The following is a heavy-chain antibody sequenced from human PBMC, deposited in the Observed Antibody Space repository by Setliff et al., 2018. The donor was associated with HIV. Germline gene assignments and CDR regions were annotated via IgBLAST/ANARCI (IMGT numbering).Heavy chain of an antibody. CDR3: ARVSSTYWYSIFRNYYYHMDV. V-gene: IGHV1-46*01. Sequence: ASVKVSCKASGYIFTNYYMHWVRQAPGQGLEWMGIINPSGDATTYAQKFQGRVIMTRDTSTNTLYMELSNLRSDDTAVYYCARVSSTYWYSIFRNYYYHMDVWGKGTTVTVSS. D-gene: IGHD2-8*02. J-gene: IGHJ6*03. CDR2: INPSGDAT. CDR1: GYIFTNYY.